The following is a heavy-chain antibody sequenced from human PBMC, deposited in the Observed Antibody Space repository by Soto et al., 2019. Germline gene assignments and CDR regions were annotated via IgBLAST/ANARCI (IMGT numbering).Heavy chain of an antibody. CDR1: GFTFSISS. CDR2: ISSSSSYI. V-gene: IGHV3-21*01. CDR3: ARDRITMIVVVRSRYGMDV. Sequence: GGSLRLSCAASGFTFSISSMNWVRQAPGKGLEWVSSISSSSSYIYYADSVKGRFTISRDNAKNSLYLQMNSLRAEDTAVYYCARDRITMIVVVRSRYGMDVWGQGTTVTVSS. J-gene: IGHJ6*02. D-gene: IGHD3-22*01.